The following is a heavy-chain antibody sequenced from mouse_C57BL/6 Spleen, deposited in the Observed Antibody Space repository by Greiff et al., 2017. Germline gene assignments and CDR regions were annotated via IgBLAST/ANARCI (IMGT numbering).Heavy chain of an antibody. CDR1: GFTFSDYG. CDR2: ISNLAYSI. CDR3: ARGTTPNWYFDV. J-gene: IGHJ1*03. V-gene: IGHV5-15*01. D-gene: IGHD2-13*01. Sequence: EVQGVESGGGLVQPGGSLKLSCAASGFTFSDYGMAWVRQAPRKGPEWVAFISNLAYSIYYADTVTGRFTISRENAKNTLYLEMSSLRSEDTAMYYCARGTTPNWYFDVWGTGTTVTVSS.